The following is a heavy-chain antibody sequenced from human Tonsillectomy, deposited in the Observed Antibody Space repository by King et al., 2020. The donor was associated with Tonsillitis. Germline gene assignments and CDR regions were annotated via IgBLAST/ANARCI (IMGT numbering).Heavy chain of an antibody. CDR2: IYYSGST. CDR1: GGSISSGGYS. D-gene: IGHD2-15*01. CDR3: ARVGIYGWFGGMDV. J-gene: IGHJ6*02. Sequence: VQLQESGPGLVKPSQTLSLTCAVSGGSISSGGYSWSWIRQPPGKGLEWIGYIYYSGSTYYNPSLKSRVTISVDTSKNQFSLKLSSVTAADTAVYYCARVGIYGWFGGMDVWGQGTTVTVSS. V-gene: IGHV4-30-4*07.